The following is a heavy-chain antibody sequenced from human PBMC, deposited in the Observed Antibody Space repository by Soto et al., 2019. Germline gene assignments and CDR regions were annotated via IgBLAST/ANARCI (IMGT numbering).Heavy chain of an antibody. J-gene: IGHJ6*03. CDR2: IIPIFGTA. Sequence: SVKVSCKGSGGTISSYASSWVRQAQGQGLEWMGGIIPIFGTANYAQKFQGRVTITADKSTSTAYMELSRLRSEDTAVYYCASYDCSSTSCLTNYYMDVWGKGTTVTVSS. D-gene: IGHD2-2*01. CDR1: GGTISSYA. V-gene: IGHV1-69*06. CDR3: ASYDCSSTSCLTNYYMDV.